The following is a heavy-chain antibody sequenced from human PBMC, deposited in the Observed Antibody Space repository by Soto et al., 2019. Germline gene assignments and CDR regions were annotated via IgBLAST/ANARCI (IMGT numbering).Heavy chain of an antibody. Sequence: SETLSLTCTVSGGYISGGGYYWSWIRQHPGKGLEWIGYIYYSGSTYYNPSLKSRVTISVDTSKNQFSLKLSSVTAADAAVYYCARILPQLELDYWGQGTLVTVSS. V-gene: IGHV4-31*03. CDR3: ARILPQLELDY. CDR2: IYYSGST. D-gene: IGHD1-26*01. CDR1: GGYISGGGYY. J-gene: IGHJ4*02.